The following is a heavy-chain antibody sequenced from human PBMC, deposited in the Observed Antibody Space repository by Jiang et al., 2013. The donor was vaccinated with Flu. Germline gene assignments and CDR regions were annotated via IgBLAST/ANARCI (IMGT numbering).Heavy chain of an antibody. V-gene: IGHV4-39*01. CDR2: IYYSGST. CDR3: ARVYDSSGYYPNWFDP. Sequence: LLKPSETLSLTCTVSGGSISSSSYYWGWIRQPPGKGLEWIGSIYYSGSTYYNPSLKSRVTISVDTSKNQFSLKLSSVTAADTAVYYCARVYDSSGYYPNWFDPWGQGTLVTVSS. J-gene: IGHJ5*02. CDR1: GGSISSSSYY. D-gene: IGHD3-22*01.